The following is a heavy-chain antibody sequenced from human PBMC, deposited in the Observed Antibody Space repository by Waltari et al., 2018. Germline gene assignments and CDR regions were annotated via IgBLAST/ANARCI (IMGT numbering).Heavy chain of an antibody. D-gene: IGHD6-13*01. V-gene: IGHV4-34*01. Sequence: QVQLQQWGAGLLKPSETLSLTCAVYGGSFSGYYWSWIRQPPGKGLEWIGEINHSGSTNYNPSLKSRVTISVDTSKNQFSLKLSSVTAADTAVYYCARGLPRSGIAAARRAFDIWGLGTMVTVSS. CDR3: ARGLPRSGIAAARRAFDI. CDR2: INHSGST. J-gene: IGHJ3*02. CDR1: GGSFSGYY.